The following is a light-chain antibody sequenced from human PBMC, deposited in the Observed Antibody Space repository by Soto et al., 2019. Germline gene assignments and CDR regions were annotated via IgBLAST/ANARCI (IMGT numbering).Light chain of an antibody. CDR3: QQYHSWPLT. J-gene: IGKJ4*01. V-gene: IGKV3-15*01. CDR1: QSVSSD. CDR2: GAS. Sequence: EIVMTQSPATLSVSPGERATLSCRASQSVSSDLAWYQQKPGQAPRLLIYGASTRATGIPARFSGSGSGTEFTLTISNLQSEDVAVYHCQQYHSWPLTFGGGTKVEVK.